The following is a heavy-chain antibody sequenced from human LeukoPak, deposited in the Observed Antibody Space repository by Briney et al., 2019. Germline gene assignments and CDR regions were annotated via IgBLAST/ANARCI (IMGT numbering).Heavy chain of an antibody. CDR2: IYPGDSDT. CDR3: ARQPNYDILTGPGYDAFDI. V-gene: IGHV5-51*01. Sequence: GESLKISCKGSGCSFTSYWIGWVRQMPGKGLEWMGTIYPGDSDTRYSPSFQGQVTISADKSISTAYLQWSSLKASDTAMYYCARQPNYDILTGPGYDAFDIWGQGTMVTVSS. J-gene: IGHJ3*02. CDR1: GCSFTSYW. D-gene: IGHD3-9*01.